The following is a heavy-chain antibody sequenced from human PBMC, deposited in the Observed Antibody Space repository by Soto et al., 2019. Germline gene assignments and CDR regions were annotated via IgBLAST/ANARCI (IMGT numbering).Heavy chain of an antibody. CDR3: ARVLSWNDPFDP. D-gene: IGHD1-1*01. J-gene: IGHJ5*02. V-gene: IGHV3-11*01. Sequence: GGSLRLSCAASGFTFSDYYMSWIRQAPGKGLEWVSCISSSGSTIYYADSVKGRFTISRDNAKNSLYLQMNSLRAEDTAVYYCARVLSWNDPFDPWGQGTLVTVSS. CDR2: ISSSGSTI. CDR1: GFTFSDYY.